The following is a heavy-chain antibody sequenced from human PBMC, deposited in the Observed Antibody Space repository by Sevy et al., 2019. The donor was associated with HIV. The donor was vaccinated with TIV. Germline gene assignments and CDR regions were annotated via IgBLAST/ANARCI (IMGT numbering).Heavy chain of an antibody. Sequence: GGSLRLSCAASVFTFSSYSMNWVRQAPGKGLEWVSSISSSSSYIYYADSVKGRFTISRDNAKNSLYLQMNSLRAEDTAVYYCARARIAASTDYYYMDVWGKGTTVTVSS. D-gene: IGHD6-13*01. CDR3: ARARIAASTDYYYMDV. CDR1: VFTFSSYS. CDR2: ISSSSSYI. J-gene: IGHJ6*03. V-gene: IGHV3-21*01.